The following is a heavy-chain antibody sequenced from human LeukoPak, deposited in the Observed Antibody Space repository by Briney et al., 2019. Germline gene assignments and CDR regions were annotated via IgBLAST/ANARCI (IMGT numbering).Heavy chain of an antibody. CDR2: IIPIFGTA. D-gene: IGHD3-22*01. J-gene: IGHJ6*03. V-gene: IGHV1-69*05. CDR1: GGTFSSYA. Sequence: GSSVKVSCKASGGTFSSYAISWVLQAPGQGLEWMGGIIPIFGTANYAQKFQGRVTITTDESTSTAYMELSSLRSEDTAVYYCASSTANYDSSGYPYYYYYYMDVWGKGTTVTVSS. CDR3: ASSTANYDSSGYPYYYYYYMDV.